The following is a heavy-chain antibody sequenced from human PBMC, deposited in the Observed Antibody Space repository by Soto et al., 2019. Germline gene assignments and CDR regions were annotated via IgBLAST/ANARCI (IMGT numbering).Heavy chain of an antibody. J-gene: IGHJ4*02. Sequence: GGSLRLSCAASGFTFNNYAISWVRQAPGKGLEWVSAISPSGGSTYDADSVKGRFTISRDNSKNTLSLQMNSLRAEDTAVYYCAKRVDYSSSWAYFDHWGQGTLVTVSS. V-gene: IGHV3-23*01. D-gene: IGHD6-6*01. CDR1: GFTFNNYA. CDR3: AKRVDYSSSWAYFDH. CDR2: ISPSGGST.